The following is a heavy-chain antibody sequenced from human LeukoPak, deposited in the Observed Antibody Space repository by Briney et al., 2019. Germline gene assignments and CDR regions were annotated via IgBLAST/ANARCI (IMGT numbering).Heavy chain of an antibody. Sequence: SVNVSCTASGGTFSSYAISWVRQAPGQGLEWMGGIIPIFGTANYAQKFQGRVTITADESTSTAYMELSSLRSEDTAVYYCARAYCSGGSCYSIAFDYWGQGTLVTVSS. D-gene: IGHD2-15*01. V-gene: IGHV1-69*13. CDR3: ARAYCSGGSCYSIAFDY. CDR1: GGTFSSYA. J-gene: IGHJ4*02. CDR2: IIPIFGTA.